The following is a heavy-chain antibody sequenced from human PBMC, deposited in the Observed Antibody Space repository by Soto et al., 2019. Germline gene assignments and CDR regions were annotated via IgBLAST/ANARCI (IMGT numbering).Heavy chain of an antibody. CDR2: ISWNSGSI. CDR1: GFTFDDYA. D-gene: IGHD3-22*01. Sequence: EVQLVESGGGLVQPGRSLRLSCAASGFTFDDYAMHWVRQAPGKGLEWVSGISWNSGSIGYADSVKGRFTISRDNAKNSLYLQMNSLRAEDTALYYCAKAPLWDSSGYYSGAFDIWGQGTMVTVSS. J-gene: IGHJ3*02. V-gene: IGHV3-9*01. CDR3: AKAPLWDSSGYYSGAFDI.